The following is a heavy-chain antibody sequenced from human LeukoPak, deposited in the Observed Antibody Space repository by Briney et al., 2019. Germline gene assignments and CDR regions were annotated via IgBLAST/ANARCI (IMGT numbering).Heavy chain of an antibody. J-gene: IGHJ6*02. D-gene: IGHD3-22*01. CDR2: IYSGGST. V-gene: IGHV3-53*01. CDR3: ARESSVDYYDSSGHRSMDV. CDR1: GFTVSSNY. Sequence: PGGSLRLSCAASGFTVSSNYMSWVRQAPGKGLEWVSVIYSGGSTYYADSVKGRFTISRDNSKNTLYLQMNSLRAEDTAVYYCARESSVDYYDSSGHRSMDVWGQGTTVTVSS.